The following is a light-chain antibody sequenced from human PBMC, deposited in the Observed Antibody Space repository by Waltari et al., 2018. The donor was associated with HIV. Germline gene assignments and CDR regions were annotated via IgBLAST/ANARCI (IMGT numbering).Light chain of an antibody. CDR2: EGS. CDR3: CSYAGSSTLEV. V-gene: IGLV2-23*01. Sequence: QSALTQPASVSGSPGQSITISCTGTRSDVGRYNLVSWYQQHPGKAPKLMIYEGSKRPSGVSNRSSGSKSGNTASLTISGLQAEDEADYYCCSYAGSSTLEVFGGGTKLTVL. J-gene: IGLJ2*01. CDR1: RSDVGRYNL.